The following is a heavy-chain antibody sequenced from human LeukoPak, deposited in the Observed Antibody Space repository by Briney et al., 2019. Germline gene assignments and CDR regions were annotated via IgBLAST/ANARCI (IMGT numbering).Heavy chain of an antibody. V-gene: IGHV1-69*05. Sequence: ASVKISCKASGGTFSSSAINWGRQAPGQGLEWMGGIIPIFGTANYAQKFQGRVTITTDESTSTAYMELSSLRSEDTAVYYCARLFARGGEISGSYFYYWGQGTLVTVSS. CDR2: IIPIFGTA. D-gene: IGHD1-26*01. CDR3: ARLFARGGEISGSYFYY. J-gene: IGHJ4*02. CDR1: GGTFSSSA.